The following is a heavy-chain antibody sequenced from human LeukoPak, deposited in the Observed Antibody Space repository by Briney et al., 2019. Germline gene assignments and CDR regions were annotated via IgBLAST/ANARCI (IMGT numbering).Heavy chain of an antibody. D-gene: IGHD1-26*01. Sequence: SETLSLTCTVSGGSISSYYWSWIRQPPGKGLEWIGQIYHSGSTNYSYSLKSRVTMSVDTSKNQFSLKLSSVTAADPALYYCARKGDRGSMGFFDYWGQGTLVTVSS. J-gene: IGHJ4*02. CDR2: IYHSGST. V-gene: IGHV4-59*01. CDR3: ARKGDRGSMGFFDY. CDR1: GGSISSYY.